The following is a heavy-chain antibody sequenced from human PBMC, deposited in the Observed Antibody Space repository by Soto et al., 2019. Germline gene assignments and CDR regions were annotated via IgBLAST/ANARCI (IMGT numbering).Heavy chain of an antibody. J-gene: IGHJ4*02. V-gene: IGHV4-34*01. D-gene: IGHD3-3*01. Sequence: PSETLSLTCAVYGGSFSGYYWSWIRQPPGKGLEWIGEINHSGSTNYNPSLKSRVTISVDTSKNQFSLKLSSVTAADTAVYYCARGLLFRDDFWSGYWRYWGQGTLVTVSS. CDR1: GGSFSGYY. CDR2: INHSGST. CDR3: ARGLLFRDDFWSGYWRY.